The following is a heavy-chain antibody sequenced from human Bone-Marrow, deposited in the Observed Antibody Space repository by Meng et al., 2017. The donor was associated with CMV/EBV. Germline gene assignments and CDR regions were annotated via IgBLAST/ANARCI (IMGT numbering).Heavy chain of an antibody. CDR3: AKEGRPRRYYYGMDV. V-gene: IGHV3-30*02. CDR1: GFTFSSYG. Sequence: GESLKISCAASGFTFSSYGMHWVRQAPGKGLEWVAFIRYDGSNKYYADSVKGRFTISRDNSKNTLYLQMNSLGAEDTAVYYCAKEGRPRRYYYGMDVWGQGTTVTVSS. D-gene: IGHD6-25*01. CDR2: IRYDGSNK. J-gene: IGHJ6*02.